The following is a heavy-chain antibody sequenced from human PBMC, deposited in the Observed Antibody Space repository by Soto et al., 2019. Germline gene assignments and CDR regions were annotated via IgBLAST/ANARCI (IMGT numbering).Heavy chain of an antibody. CDR1: GYSINSDYY. V-gene: IGHV4-38-2*01. J-gene: IGHJ4*02. CDR3: AKKGYYPSGKINLFDS. Sequence: SETLSLTCAVSGYSINSDYYCGWIRQPPGKGLEWIGSVDHSGRTYYSPSLRSRLTIFIDTSKNQFSLRLTSVTAADTAMYFCAKKGYYPSGKINLFDSWGPGTLVTSPQ. D-gene: IGHD3-10*01. CDR2: VDHSGRT.